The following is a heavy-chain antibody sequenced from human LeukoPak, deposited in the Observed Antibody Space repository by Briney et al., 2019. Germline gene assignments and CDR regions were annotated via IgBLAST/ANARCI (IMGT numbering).Heavy chain of an antibody. CDR1: GFTFSSYA. CDR3: AKCSTMISSKYYFDY. V-gene: IGHV3-23*01. D-gene: IGHD3-22*01. Sequence: GGSLRLSCAASGFTFSSYAMSWVRQAPGKGLEWVSAISGSGGSTYCADSVKGRFTISRDNSKNTLYLQMNSLRAEDTAVYYCAKCSTMISSKYYFDYWGQGTLVTVSS. J-gene: IGHJ4*02. CDR2: ISGSGGST.